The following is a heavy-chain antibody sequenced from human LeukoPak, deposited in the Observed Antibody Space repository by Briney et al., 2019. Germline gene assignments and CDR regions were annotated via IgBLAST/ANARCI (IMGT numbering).Heavy chain of an antibody. CDR1: GGSFSGYY. V-gene: IGHV4-34*01. J-gene: IGHJ4*02. CDR3: ARGVDFEYYFDY. Sequence: SETLSLTCAVYGGSFSGYYWSWIRQPPGKGLEWIGEINHSGSTNYNPSLKSRVTISVDTSKNQFSLKLSSVTAADTAVYYCARGVDFEYYFDYWGQGTLVTVSS. CDR2: INHSGST. D-gene: IGHD3-9*01.